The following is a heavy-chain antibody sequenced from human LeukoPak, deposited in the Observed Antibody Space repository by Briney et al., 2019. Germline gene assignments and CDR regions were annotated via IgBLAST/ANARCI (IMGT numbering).Heavy chain of an antibody. CDR1: GYIFTSYW. V-gene: IGHV5-51*01. Sequence: GESLKISCKGSGYIFTSYWIGWVRQMPGKGLEWMGIIYPGDSDTRYSPSFQGQVTISADKSISTAYLQWSSLKASDTAMYYCARVTSYYYGLGSPNWFDPWGQGTLVTVSS. CDR2: IYPGDSDT. J-gene: IGHJ5*02. CDR3: ARVTSYYYGLGSPNWFDP. D-gene: IGHD3-10*01.